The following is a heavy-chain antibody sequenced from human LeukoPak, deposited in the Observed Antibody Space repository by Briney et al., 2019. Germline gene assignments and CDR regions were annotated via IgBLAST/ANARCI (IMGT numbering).Heavy chain of an antibody. V-gene: IGHV4-61*02. J-gene: IGHJ5*01. CDR3: ARRPYDIDWFDS. D-gene: IGHD3-9*01. CDR1: GGSISSGSYF. CDR2: IYTSGRT. Sequence: SETLSLTCTVSGGSISSGSYFWNWIRQPAGKGLEWIGRIYTSGRTNYNSSLKGRVTISVDTSKNQYSLYLTSVTAADTAVYYCARRPYDIDWFDSWGQGTLVTVSS.